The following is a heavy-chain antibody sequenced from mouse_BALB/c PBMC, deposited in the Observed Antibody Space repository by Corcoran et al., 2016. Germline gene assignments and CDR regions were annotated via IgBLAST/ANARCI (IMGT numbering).Heavy chain of an antibody. J-gene: IGHJ4*01. CDR3: ARAPLAYYAMDY. Sequence: QIQWVQSGPEMKKPGETVKSSCKASGDTFTNYGMNWGKQSPGKGLKWMGWINTYTGEPTYADDFKGRFAFSFETSASTAYLQINNLKNEDMATYFCARAPLAYYAMDYLGQGTSVTVSS. V-gene: IGHV9-1*02. CDR1: GDTFTNYG. CDR2: INTYTGEP.